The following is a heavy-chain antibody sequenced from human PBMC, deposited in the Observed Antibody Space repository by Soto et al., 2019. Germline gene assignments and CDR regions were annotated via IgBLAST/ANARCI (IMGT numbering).Heavy chain of an antibody. D-gene: IGHD5-12*01. Sequence: PSETLSLTCTVSGGSISSYYWSWIRQPPGKGLEWIGYIYYSGSTNYNPSLKSRVTISVDTSKNQFSLKLSSVTAADTAVYYCARFSEMATIIFDYWGQGTLVTVSS. CDR3: ARFSEMATIIFDY. V-gene: IGHV4-59*01. CDR1: GGSISSYY. J-gene: IGHJ4*02. CDR2: IYYSGST.